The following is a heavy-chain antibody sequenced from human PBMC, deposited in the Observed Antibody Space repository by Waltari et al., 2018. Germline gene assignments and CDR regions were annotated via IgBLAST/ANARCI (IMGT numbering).Heavy chain of an antibody. CDR3: ARHLGGGDCYDY. V-gene: IGHV4-39*07. CDR2: IYYSGST. Sequence: QLQLQESGPGLVKPSETLSLTCTVSGGSISSSSYYWGWIRQPPGKGLECIGSIYYSGSTYYNPSLKSRVTISVDTSKNQFSLKLSSVTAADTAVYYCARHLGGGDCYDYWGQGTLVTVSS. J-gene: IGHJ4*02. CDR1: GGSISSSSYY. D-gene: IGHD2-21*01.